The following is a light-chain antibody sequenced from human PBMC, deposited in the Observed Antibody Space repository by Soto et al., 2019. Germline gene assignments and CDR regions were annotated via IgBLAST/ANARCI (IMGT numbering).Light chain of an antibody. CDR2: GAS. Sequence: EIVMTQSPATLSVSPGERATLSCRASQSVRSNLAWYQQKPGQAPRLLIYGASTRATAIPARCSGSGSGTKFTLTISSLQYEDFAVYYCQHYYNWPPWTFGRGTKVEIK. J-gene: IGKJ1*01. CDR3: QHYYNWPPWT. V-gene: IGKV3-15*01. CDR1: QSVRSN.